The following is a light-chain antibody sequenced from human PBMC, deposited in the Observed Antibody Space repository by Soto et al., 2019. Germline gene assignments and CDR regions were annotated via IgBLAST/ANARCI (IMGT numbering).Light chain of an antibody. V-gene: IGKV2-30*01. Sequence: DVVMTQSPLSLSVTLGQPASISCRSSQGLVYSDGNTFLNWFHQRPGQSPRRLIYQVSNRDSGVRDRFSGSGSGTDYTLTISGVEAEDVGIYYCVQGTHWPWTFGQGTKVEIK. J-gene: IGKJ1*01. CDR2: QVS. CDR1: QGLVYSDGNTF. CDR3: VQGTHWPWT.